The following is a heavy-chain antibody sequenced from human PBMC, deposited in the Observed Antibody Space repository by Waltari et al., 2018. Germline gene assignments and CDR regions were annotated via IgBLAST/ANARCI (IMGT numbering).Heavy chain of an antibody. CDR2: IGNGGMDV. Sequence: QVQLVESGGALVKPGGSLRLSCAASGFVFSDYYMNWVRQAPGEGLEWISAIGNGGMDVHYADCVKGRFTGSRDDAENSVVLEMNSLRVEDTATYYCAGYKSGSFGWVDPGGQGTLVTFSS. CDR1: GFVFSDYY. J-gene: IGHJ5*02. CDR3: AGYKSGSFGWVDP. D-gene: IGHD3-3*01. V-gene: IGHV3-11*01.